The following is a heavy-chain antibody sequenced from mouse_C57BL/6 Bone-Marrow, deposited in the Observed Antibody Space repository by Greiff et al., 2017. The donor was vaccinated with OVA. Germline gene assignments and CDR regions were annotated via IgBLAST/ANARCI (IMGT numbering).Heavy chain of an antibody. J-gene: IGHJ4*01. Sequence: QVQLQQPGPELVKPGASVKLSCKASGYTFTSYWMHWVKQRPGQGLEWIGNINPSNGGTNYNEKFKSKATLTVDTSSSTAYMQLSSLTSEDSAVYYCARRDYGSPYAMDYWGQGTSVTVSS. CDR3: ARRDYGSPYAMDY. V-gene: IGHV1-53*01. CDR2: INPSNGGT. D-gene: IGHD1-1*01. CDR1: GYTFTSYW.